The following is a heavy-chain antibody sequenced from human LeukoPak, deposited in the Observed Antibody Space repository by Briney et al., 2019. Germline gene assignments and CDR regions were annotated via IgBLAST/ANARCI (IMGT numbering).Heavy chain of an antibody. Sequence: GGSLRLSCAASGFTFSSYAMSWVRQAPGKGLEWVTIISYDGSNNYYADSVKGRFTISRDNSKNTLYLQMNSLRAEDTTVYYCARGGYGDYALDYWGQGTLVTVSS. V-gene: IGHV3-30-3*01. CDR1: GFTFSSYA. D-gene: IGHD4-17*01. CDR2: ISYDGSNN. CDR3: ARGGYGDYALDY. J-gene: IGHJ4*02.